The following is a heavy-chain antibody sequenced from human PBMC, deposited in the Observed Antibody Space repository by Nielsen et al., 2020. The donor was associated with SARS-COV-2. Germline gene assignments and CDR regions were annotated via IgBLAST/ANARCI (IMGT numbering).Heavy chain of an antibody. CDR2: IKQDGSEK. Sequence: GGSLRLSCAASGFTFSSYWMSWVRQAPGKGLEWVANIKQDGSEKYYVDSVKGRFTISRDNAKNSLYLQMNSLRAEDTAVYYCATVIGSNVLRYFDWAYWGQGTLVTVSS. D-gene: IGHD3-9*01. V-gene: IGHV3-7*03. CDR3: ATVIGSNVLRYFDWAY. CDR1: GFTFSSYW. J-gene: IGHJ4*02.